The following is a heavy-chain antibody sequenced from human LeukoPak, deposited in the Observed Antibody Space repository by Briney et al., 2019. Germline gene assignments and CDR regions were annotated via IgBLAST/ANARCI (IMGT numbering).Heavy chain of an antibody. CDR3: ARGGRYHYGSGSYYNY. J-gene: IGHJ4*02. V-gene: IGHV4-34*01. Sequence: SETLSLTCAVYGGSFSGYYWSWIRQPPGKGLEWIGEINHSGSTNYNPSLKSRVTISVDTSKNQFSLKLSSVTAADTAVYYCARGGRYHYGSGSYYNYWGQGTLVTVSS. CDR2: INHSGST. CDR1: GGSFSGYY. D-gene: IGHD3-10*01.